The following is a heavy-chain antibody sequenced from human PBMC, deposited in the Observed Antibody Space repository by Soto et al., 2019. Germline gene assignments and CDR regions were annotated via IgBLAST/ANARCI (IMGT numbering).Heavy chain of an antibody. CDR1: GGTFSSYA. CDR2: IIPIFGTA. CDR3: ARGRRYCSSTSCHTLPDY. Sequence: SVKVSCKASGGTFSSYAIGWVRQAPGQGLEWMGGIIPIFGTANYAQKFQGRVTITADESTSTAYMELSSLRPEDTAVYYCARGRRYCSSTSCHTLPDYWGQGTLVTSPQ. J-gene: IGHJ4*02. V-gene: IGHV1-69*13. D-gene: IGHD2-2*02.